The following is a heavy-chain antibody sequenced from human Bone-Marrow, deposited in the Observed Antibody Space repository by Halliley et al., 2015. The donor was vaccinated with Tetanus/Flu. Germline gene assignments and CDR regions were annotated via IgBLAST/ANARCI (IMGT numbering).Heavy chain of an antibody. CDR3: AKDRYSYNSVYDPFDI. D-gene: IGHD1-20*01. CDR1: AFTFSSYA. CDR2: IGGDNRDK. V-gene: IGHV3-23*01. J-gene: IGHJ3*02. Sequence: SLRLSCAASAFTFSSYAMSWVRQAPGKGLEWVSVIGGDNRDKYYADSVKGRFTISRDNSKNTLYLQMNTLRAEDTAIYYCAKDRYSYNSVYDPFDIWGQGTMVTVSS.